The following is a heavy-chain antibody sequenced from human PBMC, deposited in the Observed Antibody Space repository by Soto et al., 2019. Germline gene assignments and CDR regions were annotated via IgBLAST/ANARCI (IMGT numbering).Heavy chain of an antibody. CDR2: IFYSGST. Sequence: QVQLQESGPGLVKPSQTLSLTCTVSGGSISSGGYYWSWIRQHPGKGLEWIGYIFYSGSTYYNPSLKSRVAISVDTSKNQFSLKLSSVTAADTAVYYCARGYAVRAYYDFWSGYPPQEYYFDYWGRGTLVPVSS. D-gene: IGHD3-3*01. CDR1: GGSISSGGYY. J-gene: IGHJ4*02. CDR3: ARGYAVRAYYDFWSGYPPQEYYFDY. V-gene: IGHV4-31*03.